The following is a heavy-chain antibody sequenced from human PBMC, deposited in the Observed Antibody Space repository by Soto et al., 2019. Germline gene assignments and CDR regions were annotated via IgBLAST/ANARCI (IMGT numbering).Heavy chain of an antibody. CDR2: IYWDDDN. D-gene: IGHD3-16*01. V-gene: IGHV2-5*02. Sequence: QITLKESGPTLVKPTQTLTLTCTVSGFSLNTYGVGVGWIRQPPGKALEWLALIYWDDDNRYSPSLKSRLTVPKATSKAQVRLTVAHMDPVATGTYYGEMDLGTWGAYHCDGWGQGAVVTVSS. J-gene: IGHJ4*02. CDR1: GFSLNTYGVG. CDR3: EMDLGTWGAYHCDG.